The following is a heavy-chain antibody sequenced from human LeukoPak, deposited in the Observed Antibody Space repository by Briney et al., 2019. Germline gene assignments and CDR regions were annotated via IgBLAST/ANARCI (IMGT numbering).Heavy chain of an antibody. CDR2: NYYSGST. CDR1: GGSISNHY. CDR3: ARARAVAGAYFQH. Sequence: SETLSLTCTVSGGSISNHYWSWMRQPPGNALEWIGYNYYSGSTNYNPSLNSRVTISVEPSKNQFSLKMSSVTAADTAVYYCARARAVAGAYFQHWGQGTLVTVSS. J-gene: IGHJ1*01. V-gene: IGHV4-59*11. D-gene: IGHD6-13*01.